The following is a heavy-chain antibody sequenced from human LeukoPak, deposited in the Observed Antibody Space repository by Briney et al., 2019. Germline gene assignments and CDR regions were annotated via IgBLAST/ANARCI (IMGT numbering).Heavy chain of an antibody. CDR3: ARGDSSGWSPDPYYYYGMDV. CDR2: ISSSSSYT. D-gene: IGHD6-19*01. V-gene: IGHV3-21*01. CDR1: GFTFSSYS. Sequence: GGSLRLSCAASGFTFSSYSMNWVRQAPGRGLEWVSSISSSSSYTYYADSVKGRFTISRDNAKNSLYLQMNSLRAEDTAVYYCARGDSSGWSPDPYYYYGMDVWGQGTTVTVSS. J-gene: IGHJ6*02.